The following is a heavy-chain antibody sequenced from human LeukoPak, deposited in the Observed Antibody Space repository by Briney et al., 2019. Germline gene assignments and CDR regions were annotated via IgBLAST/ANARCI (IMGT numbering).Heavy chain of an antibody. J-gene: IGHJ4*02. V-gene: IGHV3-23*01. D-gene: IGHD2-2*01. CDR1: GFTFSSYA. CDR3: AKAGCTSTSCYSNC. Sequence: GGSLRPSCAASGFTFSSYAMKWVRQAPGKGLEWVSGISGSGGGTYYADSVKGRFTISRDDSKSTMYLQMNSLRAGDTAVYYCAKAGCTSTSCYSNCWGQGTLVTVSS. CDR2: ISGSGGGT.